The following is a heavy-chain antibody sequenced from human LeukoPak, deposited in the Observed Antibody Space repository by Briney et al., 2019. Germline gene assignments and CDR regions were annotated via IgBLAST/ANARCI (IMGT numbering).Heavy chain of an antibody. CDR1: GFIFSDYY. D-gene: IGHD3/OR15-3a*01. Sequence: GGSLRLSCAASGFIFSDYYMSWIRQTPEKGLEWLSYISSSSGYKTYADSLKGRFTISRDNAKNSVYLRMNSLSAEDTAVYYCARQGLYDSSDFWTFQHWGQGTLVTVSS. CDR2: ISSSSGYK. J-gene: IGHJ1*01. CDR3: ARQGLYDSSDFWTFQH. V-gene: IGHV3-11*06.